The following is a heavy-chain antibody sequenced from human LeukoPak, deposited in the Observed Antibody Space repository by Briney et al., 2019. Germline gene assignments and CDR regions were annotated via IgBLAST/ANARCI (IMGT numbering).Heavy chain of an antibody. V-gene: IGHV4-39*07. CDR1: GGSISSSSYY. CDR3: ARRAPSHDFDD. CDR2: IYYSGST. Sequence: SETLSLTCTVSGGSISSSSYYWGWIRQPPGKGLEWIGSIYYSGSTYYNPSLKSRVTISVDTSKNQFSLKLSSVTAADTAVYYCARRAPSHDFDDWGQGTLVTVSS. J-gene: IGHJ4*02.